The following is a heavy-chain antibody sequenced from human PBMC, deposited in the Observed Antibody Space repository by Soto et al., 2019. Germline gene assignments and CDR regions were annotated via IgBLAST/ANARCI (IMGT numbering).Heavy chain of an antibody. J-gene: IGHJ3*01. Sequence: ASVKVSCKASGYTFTSYGISWVRQPPGQGLEWMGWISAYNGNTNYAQKLQGRVTMTTDTSTSTAYMELRSLRSDATAVYYCARATYGSGTSCYWEGAFDFGRKGKRVTVS. D-gene: IGHD2-2*01. V-gene: IGHV1-18*01. CDR2: ISAYNGNT. CDR1: GYTFTSYG. CDR3: ARATYGSGTSCYWEGAFDF.